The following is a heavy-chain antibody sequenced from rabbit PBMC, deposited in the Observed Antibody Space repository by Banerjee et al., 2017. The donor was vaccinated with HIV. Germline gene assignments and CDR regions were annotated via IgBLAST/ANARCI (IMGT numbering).Heavy chain of an antibody. CDR2: IGTVSGST. CDR1: GFTFSSSYY. D-gene: IGHD1-1*01. J-gene: IGHJ6*01. CDR3: ARSYVSSGDYHDL. Sequence: QSLEESGGDLVKPGASLTLTCTASGFTFSSSYYMCWVRQAPGKRPEWIACIGTVSGSTWYASWVNGRFTISKTSSTTVTLQMTSLTAADTATYFCARSYVSSGDYHDLWGPGTLVTVS. V-gene: IGHV1S40*01.